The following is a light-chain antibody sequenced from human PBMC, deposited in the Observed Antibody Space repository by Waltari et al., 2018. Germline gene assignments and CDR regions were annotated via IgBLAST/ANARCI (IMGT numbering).Light chain of an antibody. CDR1: QSISSY. V-gene: IGKV1-39*01. CDR3: QQCYSIPYT. J-gene: IGKJ2*01. Sequence: DIQMTESPSSLSASVVARVTITCRASQSISSYLNLYPQKPGKGPKLLIYAASSMQSGVPSRFSGSGSGTDFTLTISSLQPEDFAIYYCQQCYSIPYTFGQGTKLEIK. CDR2: AAS.